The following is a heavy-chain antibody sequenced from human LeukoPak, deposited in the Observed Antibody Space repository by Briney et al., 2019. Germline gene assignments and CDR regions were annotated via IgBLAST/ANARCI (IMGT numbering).Heavy chain of an antibody. CDR2: ISSDGSIK. J-gene: IGHJ4*02. CDR1: GFTLSDYG. CDR3: AVEYSSTPLGLDF. V-gene: IGHV3-33*03. D-gene: IGHD2-2*01. Sequence: GGSLRLSCAVSGFTLSDYGIHWVRQAPGKGLEWVTIISSDGSIKYADSVKGRFTISRDNVKKSLYLQMNSLRAEDTAVYYCAVEYSSTPLGLDFWGQGTLVTVSS.